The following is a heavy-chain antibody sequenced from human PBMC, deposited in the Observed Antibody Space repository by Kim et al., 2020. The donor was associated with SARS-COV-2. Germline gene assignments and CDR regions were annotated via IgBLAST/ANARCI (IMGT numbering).Heavy chain of an antibody. CDR2: IYYSGST. J-gene: IGHJ4*02. CDR1: GGSISSYY. CDR3: ARGGSYGVY. V-gene: IGHV4-59*01. D-gene: IGHD1-26*01. Sequence: SETLSLTCTVSGGSISSYYWSWIRQPPGKGLEWIGYIYYSGSTNYNPSLKSRVTISVDTSKNQFSLKLSSVTAVDTAVYYCARGGSYGVYWGQGTLVTVSS.